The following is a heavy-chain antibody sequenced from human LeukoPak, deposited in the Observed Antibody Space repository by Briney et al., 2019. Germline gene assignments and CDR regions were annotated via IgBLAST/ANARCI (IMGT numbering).Heavy chain of an antibody. CDR1: GGSISPYY. Sequence: SETLSLTCTVSGGSISPYYWSWIRQPAGKGLEWIERIYISGSTNYNPSLKSRVTMSVDSSKNQFSLKLSSVTAADKAVYYCARAKDNHRGNDAFDIWGQGTMVTVSS. CDR3: ARAKDNHRGNDAFDI. CDR2: IYISGST. D-gene: IGHD4-23*01. J-gene: IGHJ3*02. V-gene: IGHV4-4*07.